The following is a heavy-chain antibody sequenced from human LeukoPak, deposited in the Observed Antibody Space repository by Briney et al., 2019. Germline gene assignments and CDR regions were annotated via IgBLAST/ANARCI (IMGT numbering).Heavy chain of an antibody. CDR3: ARDQYGSGSYFDY. CDR2: ISYDGSNK. D-gene: IGHD3-10*01. Sequence: GGSLRLSCAASGFTFSSYAMHWVRQAPGKGLEWVAVISYDGSNKYYADSVKGRFTISRDNSKNTLYLQMNSLRAEDTAVYYCARDQYGSGSYFDYWGQGTLVTVSS. J-gene: IGHJ4*02. CDR1: GFTFSSYA. V-gene: IGHV3-30*14.